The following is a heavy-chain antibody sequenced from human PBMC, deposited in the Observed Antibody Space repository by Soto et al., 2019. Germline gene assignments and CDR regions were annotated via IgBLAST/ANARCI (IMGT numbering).Heavy chain of an antibody. CDR3: ARALSVGWELLPGAYYYYGMDV. J-gene: IGHJ6*02. D-gene: IGHD1-26*01. V-gene: IGHV3-33*01. CDR2: IWYDGSNK. Sequence: PGGSLRLSCAASGFTFSSYGMHWVRQAPGKGLEWVAVIWYDGSNKYYADSVKGQFTISRDNSKNTLYLQMNSLRAEDTAVYYCARALSVGWELLPGAYYYYGMDVWGQGTTVTVSS. CDR1: GFTFSSYG.